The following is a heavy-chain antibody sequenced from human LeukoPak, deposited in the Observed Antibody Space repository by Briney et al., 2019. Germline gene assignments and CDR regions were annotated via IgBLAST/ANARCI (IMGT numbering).Heavy chain of an antibody. CDR2: IYSGST. D-gene: IGHD1-26*01. Sequence: SQTLSLTCTVSGGSISSGDYYWSWIRQPPGKGLEWIGYIYSGSTYYNPSLKSRGTISVDTSKNQFSLKLSSVTAADTAVYYCASRIVGATKANAFDIWGQGTMVTVSS. CDR1: GGSISSGDYY. CDR3: ASRIVGATKANAFDI. V-gene: IGHV4-30-4*08. J-gene: IGHJ3*02.